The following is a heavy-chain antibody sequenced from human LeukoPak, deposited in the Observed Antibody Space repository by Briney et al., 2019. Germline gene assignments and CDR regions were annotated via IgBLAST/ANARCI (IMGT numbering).Heavy chain of an antibody. Sequence: ASVKVSCKASGGTFSSYAISWVRQAPGQGLEWMGRIIPIFGTANYAQKFQGRVTITTDESTSTAYMELSSLRSEDTAVYYCARDLIAVAAPFDYWGQGTLVTVSS. D-gene: IGHD6-19*01. CDR3: ARDLIAVAAPFDY. J-gene: IGHJ4*02. CDR2: IIPIFGTA. CDR1: GGTFSSYA. V-gene: IGHV1-69*05.